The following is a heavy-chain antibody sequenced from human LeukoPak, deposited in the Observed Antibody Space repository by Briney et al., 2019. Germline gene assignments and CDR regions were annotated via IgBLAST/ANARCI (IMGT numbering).Heavy chain of an antibody. Sequence: GGSLRLSCAASGFTFSSYWMSWVRQAPGKGLEWVANIKQDGSEKYYVDSVKGRFTISRDNAKNSLYLQMNSLRAEDTAVYYCARDAQGFWSGYYLRGGFDYWGQGTLVTVSS. CDR3: ARDAQGFWSGYYLRGGFDY. D-gene: IGHD3-3*01. CDR1: GFTFSSYW. CDR2: IKQDGSEK. J-gene: IGHJ4*02. V-gene: IGHV3-7*01.